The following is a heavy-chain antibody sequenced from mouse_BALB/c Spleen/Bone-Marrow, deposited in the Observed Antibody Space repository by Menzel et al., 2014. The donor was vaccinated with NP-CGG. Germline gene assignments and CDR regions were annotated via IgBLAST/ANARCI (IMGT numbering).Heavy chain of an antibody. J-gene: IGHJ3*01. D-gene: IGHD2-4*01. V-gene: IGHV1-63*01. CDR1: GYAFTNYW. CDR3: ARRMITFAY. CDR2: IYPGSGNT. Sequence: QVQLQQPGAELVRPGTSVKISCKASGYAFTNYWLGWVKQRPGHGLEWIGDIYPGSGNTYYNEKFKGKATLTADKSSSTAYMQLSSLTSEDSAVYFCARRMITFAYWGQGTLVTVSA.